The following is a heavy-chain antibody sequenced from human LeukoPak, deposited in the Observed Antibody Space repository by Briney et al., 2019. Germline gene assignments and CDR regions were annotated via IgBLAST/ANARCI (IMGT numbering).Heavy chain of an antibody. CDR1: GGSISSGGYY. D-gene: IGHD3-22*01. Sequence: SETLSLTCTVSGGSISSGGYYWSWIRQPPGKGLEWIGYIYYSGSTYYNPSLKSRVTISVDTSKNQFSLKLSSVTAADTAVYYCARGEYYYDSSAPEDYWGQGTLVTVSS. CDR3: ARGEYYYDSSAPEDY. CDR2: IYYSGST. V-gene: IGHV4-30-4*01. J-gene: IGHJ4*02.